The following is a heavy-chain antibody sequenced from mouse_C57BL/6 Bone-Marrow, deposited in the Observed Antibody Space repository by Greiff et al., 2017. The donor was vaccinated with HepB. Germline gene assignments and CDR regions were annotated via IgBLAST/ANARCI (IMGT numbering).Heavy chain of an antibody. V-gene: IGHV1-15*01. J-gene: IGHJ3*01. Sequence: QVQLQQSGAELVRPGASVTLSCKASGYTFTDYEMHWVKQTPVHGLEWIGAIDHETGGTAYNQKFKGKAILTAHKSSSTAYMEPRRLTSEDSAVYYGTRDGSSPAWFAYWGQETLVTVSA. CDR3: TRDGSSPAWFAY. CDR2: IDHETGGT. CDR1: GYTFTDYE. D-gene: IGHD1-1*01.